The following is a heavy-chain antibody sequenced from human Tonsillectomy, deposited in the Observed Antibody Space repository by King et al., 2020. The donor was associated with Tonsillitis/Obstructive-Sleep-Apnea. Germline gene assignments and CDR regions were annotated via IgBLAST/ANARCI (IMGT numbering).Heavy chain of an antibody. CDR1: GFTFSSFA. D-gene: IGHD4-17*01. V-gene: IGHV3-30*04. Sequence: HVQLVESGGGVVQPGRSLRLSCAASGFTFSSFALHWVRQAPGKGLEWVALISYDGSNKFYADSVKGRFTISRDNSKNTLYLQMNSLRVEDTAVYYCATLGDYEDGVDVWGQGTTVTVSS. CDR2: ISYDGSNK. J-gene: IGHJ6*02. CDR3: ATLGDYEDGVDV.